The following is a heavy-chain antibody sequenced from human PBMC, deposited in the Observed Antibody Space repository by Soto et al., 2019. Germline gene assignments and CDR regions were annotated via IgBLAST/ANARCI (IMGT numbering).Heavy chain of an antibody. CDR1: GGSISSSNW. Sequence: SETLSLTCAVSGGSISSSNWWGWVRQPPGKGLEWIGEIYHSGSTNYNPSLKSRVTISVDKSKNQFSLKLSSVTAADTAVYYCARAPITGNYYYYGMDVWGQGTTVTVSS. CDR2: IYHSGST. CDR3: ARAPITGNYYYYGMDV. D-gene: IGHD1-20*01. V-gene: IGHV4-4*02. J-gene: IGHJ6*02.